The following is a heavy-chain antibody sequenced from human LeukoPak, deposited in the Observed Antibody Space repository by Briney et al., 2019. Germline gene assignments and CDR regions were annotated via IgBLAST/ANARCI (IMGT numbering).Heavy chain of an antibody. CDR1: GFTFSSYA. CDR2: ISASGSNT. CDR3: VKDLLQQYTFWSGQTSFDY. D-gene: IGHD3-3*01. Sequence: GGSLRLSCAASGFTFSSYAMSWVRQAPGKGLEWVSVISASGSNTYYADSVKGRFTISRDISYNTLDLQMNSLTAEDTAVYYCVKDLLQQYTFWSGQTSFDYWGQGTLVTVSS. V-gene: IGHV3-23*01. J-gene: IGHJ4*02.